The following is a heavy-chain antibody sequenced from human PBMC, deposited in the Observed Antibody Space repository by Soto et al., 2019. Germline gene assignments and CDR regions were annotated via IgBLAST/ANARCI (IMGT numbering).Heavy chain of an antibody. CDR2: ISGSGGST. Sequence: GGSLRLSCAASGFTFSSYAMSWVRQAPGKGLEWVSAISGSGGSTYYADSVKGRFTISRDNSKNTLYLQMNSLRAEDTAVYYCAKDRVGLSPYDSSGCIDYWGQGTLVTVSS. D-gene: IGHD3-22*01. CDR1: GFTFSSYA. V-gene: IGHV3-23*01. J-gene: IGHJ4*02. CDR3: AKDRVGLSPYDSSGCIDY.